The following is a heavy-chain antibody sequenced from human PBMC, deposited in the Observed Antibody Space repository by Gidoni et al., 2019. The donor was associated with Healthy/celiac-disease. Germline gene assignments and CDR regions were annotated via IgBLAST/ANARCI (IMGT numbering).Heavy chain of an antibody. CDR1: GGTFSSYA. CDR3: ARGENIVVVTAIHNWFDP. Sequence: QVQLVQSGAEVKKPGSSVKVSCKASGGTFSSYAISWVRQAPGQGLDWMGGIIPIFGTATYAQKFQGRFTITADESTSTAYMELSSLRSEDTAVYYCARGENIVVVTAIHNWFDPWGQGTLVTVSS. CDR2: IIPIFGTA. J-gene: IGHJ5*02. D-gene: IGHD2-21*02. V-gene: IGHV1-69*01.